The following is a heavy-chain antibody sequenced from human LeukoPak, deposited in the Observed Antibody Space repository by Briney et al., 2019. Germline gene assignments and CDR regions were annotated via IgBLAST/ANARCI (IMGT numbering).Heavy chain of an antibody. Sequence: ASVKVSCKASGYTFTGYYMHWVRQAPGQGLEWIGWIVVGSGNTNYAQKFQERVTITRDMSTSTAYMELSSLRSEDTAVYYCASTTGTTRAFDIWGQGTMVTVSS. CDR1: GYTFTGYY. V-gene: IGHV1-58*02. CDR3: ASTTGTTRAFDI. D-gene: IGHD1-1*01. J-gene: IGHJ3*02. CDR2: IVVGSGNT.